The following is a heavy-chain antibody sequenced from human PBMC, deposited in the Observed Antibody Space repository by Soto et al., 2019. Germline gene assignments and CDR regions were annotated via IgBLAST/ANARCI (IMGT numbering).Heavy chain of an antibody. Sequence: ALVKVSCKASGYTFTSYYMHWVRQAPGQGLEWMGIINPSGGSTSYAQKFQGRVTMTRDTSTSTVYMELSSLRSEDTAVYYCARPTNYYHSSGYYYVSSEYFQHWGQGTLVTVSS. CDR1: GYTFTSYY. CDR3: ARPTNYYHSSGYYYVSSEYFQH. J-gene: IGHJ1*01. V-gene: IGHV1-46*01. D-gene: IGHD3-22*01. CDR2: INPSGGST.